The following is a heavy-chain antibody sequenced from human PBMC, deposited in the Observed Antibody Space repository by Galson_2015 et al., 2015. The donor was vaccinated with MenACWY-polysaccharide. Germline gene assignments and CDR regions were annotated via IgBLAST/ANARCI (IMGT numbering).Heavy chain of an antibody. CDR3: AREQDSRSLDY. CDR1: GYTFIGYY. V-gene: IGHV1-2*02. J-gene: IGHJ4*02. CDR2: INPNNGGT. Sequence: SVKVSCKASGYTFIGYYMHWVRQAPGQGLEWTGWINPNNGGTDFARKFRGRITMTRDTSISTAYMELNRLTSDDTAVYYCAREQDSRSLDYWGQGTLVTVSS. D-gene: IGHD4-11*01.